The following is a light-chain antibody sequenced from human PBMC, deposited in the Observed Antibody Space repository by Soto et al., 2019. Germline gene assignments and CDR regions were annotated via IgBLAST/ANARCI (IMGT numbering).Light chain of an antibody. CDR1: SSDVGGYNY. CDR3: SSYTSSSPYV. CDR2: EVS. J-gene: IGLJ1*01. Sequence: QSVLTQPASVSGSPGQSITISCTGTSSDVGGYNYVSWYQQHPGKAPKLMIYEVSNRPSGVSNRFSGSESGNTASLTISGLQAEDEADYYCSSYTSSSPYVFGTGTKLTVL. V-gene: IGLV2-14*01.